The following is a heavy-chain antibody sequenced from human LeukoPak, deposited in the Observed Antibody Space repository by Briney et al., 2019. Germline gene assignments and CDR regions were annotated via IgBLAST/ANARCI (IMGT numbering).Heavy chain of an antibody. V-gene: IGHV4-61*01. CDR2: IYYSGST. CDR3: TREPAPYYYDSSGYSSSFDY. J-gene: IGHJ4*02. CDR1: GGSVSSGSYY. Sequence: SETLSLTCTVSGGSVSSGSYYWSWIRQPPGKGLEWIGYIYYSGSTNYNPSLKSRVTISVDTSKNQFSLKLSSVTAAVTAVYYCTREPAPYYYDSSGYSSSFDYWGQGTLVTVSS. D-gene: IGHD3-22*01.